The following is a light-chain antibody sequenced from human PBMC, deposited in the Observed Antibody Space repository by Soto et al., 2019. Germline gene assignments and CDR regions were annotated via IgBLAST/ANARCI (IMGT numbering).Light chain of an antibody. Sequence: QSVLAQPASVSGSPGQSITISCTGTSSDVGAYNSVSWYQQHPHRAPQVIIYKGTQRPSGVSNRFSGSTSGNAASLTISALQADDYADYFCRPSATESTYVLGTGT. CDR3: RPSATESTYV. CDR1: SSDVGAYNS. J-gene: IGLJ1*01. V-gene: IGLV2-23*01. CDR2: KGT.